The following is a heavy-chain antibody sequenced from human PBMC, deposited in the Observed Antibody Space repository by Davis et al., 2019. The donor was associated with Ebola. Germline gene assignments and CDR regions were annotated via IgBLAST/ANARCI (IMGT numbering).Heavy chain of an antibody. CDR2: ISYDGSNK. D-gene: IGHD3-9*01. V-gene: IGHV3-30-3*01. J-gene: IGHJ6*04. CDR3: SRGYVHYDILTGYRFYGMDV. CDR1: GFTFSSYA. Sequence: GESLKISCAASGFTFSSYAMYWVRQAPGKGLEWVAVISYDGSNKYYADSVKGRFTISRDNSKNTLYLQMNSLRAEDTAVYYCSRGYVHYDILTGYRFYGMDVWGKGTTVTVIS.